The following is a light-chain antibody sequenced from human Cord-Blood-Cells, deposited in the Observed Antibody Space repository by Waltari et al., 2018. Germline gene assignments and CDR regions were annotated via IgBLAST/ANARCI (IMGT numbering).Light chain of an antibody. J-gene: IGKJ2*01. Sequence: DIVMTQSPDSLAVSLGERATINCKSSQSVLYSSNNKNYLAWYQQKPGQPPKLLIYWASTRESGVPDRFSGSESGTDFTLTISSLQAEDVAVYYCQQYYSTPYTCGQGTKLEIK. V-gene: IGKV4-1*01. CDR2: WAS. CDR1: QSVLYSSNNKNY. CDR3: QQYYSTPYT.